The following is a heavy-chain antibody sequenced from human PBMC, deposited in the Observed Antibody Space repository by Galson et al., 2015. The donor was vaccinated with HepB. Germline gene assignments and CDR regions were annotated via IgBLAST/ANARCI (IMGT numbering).Heavy chain of an antibody. Sequence: SVKVSCKASGYTFTGYYMHWVRQAPGQGLEWMGWINPNSGGTNYAQKFQGRVTMTRDTSISTAYMELSRLRSDDTAVYYCARVRYCSGGSCYSGVWDAFDIWGQGTMVTVSS. CDR1: GYTFTGYY. V-gene: IGHV1-2*02. D-gene: IGHD2-15*01. CDR3: ARVRYCSGGSCYSGVWDAFDI. J-gene: IGHJ3*02. CDR2: INPNSGGT.